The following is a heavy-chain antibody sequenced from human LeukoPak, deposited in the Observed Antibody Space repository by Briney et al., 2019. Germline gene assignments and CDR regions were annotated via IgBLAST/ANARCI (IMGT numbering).Heavy chain of an antibody. D-gene: IGHD5-18*01. J-gene: IGHJ4*02. V-gene: IGHV4-59*01. Sequence: PSETLSLTCTVSDDSITGYYWTWVRQPPGKGLEWIGYVYHIGTSNYNPSARSRITMSVDTSKNQYSMNLPSVTAADPPVYYCARALDTWSALDYWGLGTLVSVSS. CDR3: ARALDTWSALDY. CDR2: VYHIGTS. CDR1: DDSITGYY.